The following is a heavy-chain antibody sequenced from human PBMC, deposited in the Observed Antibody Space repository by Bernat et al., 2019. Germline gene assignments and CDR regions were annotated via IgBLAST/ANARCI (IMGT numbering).Heavy chain of an antibody. V-gene: IGHV3-72*01. CDR1: GFTFSDHY. J-gene: IGHJ4*02. CDR3: ASLPPCPGTTCYTNGDY. CDR2: IRNKANSYTT. D-gene: IGHD2-2*01. Sequence: EVQLVESGGGLVQPGGSLRLSCAASGFTFSDHYMDWVRQAPGKGLEWVGRIRNKANSYTTEYAASVKGRFTISRDDSKNSLYLQMNNLKTEDTAVYYCASLPPCPGTTCYTNGDYWGQGILVTVSS.